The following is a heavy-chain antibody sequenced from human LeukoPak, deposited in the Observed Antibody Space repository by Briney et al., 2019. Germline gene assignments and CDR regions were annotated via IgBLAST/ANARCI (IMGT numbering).Heavy chain of an antibody. Sequence: GGSLRLSCAASGFTFSDYGMHWVRQAPGKGLEWVALISYDGINKYYADSVKARITISRDNSENTLYLQMNSLRAEDTAVYYCAKDRDRGVMIPGDFDYWGQGTLVTVSS. V-gene: IGHV3-30*18. D-gene: IGHD3-10*01. J-gene: IGHJ4*02. CDR1: GFTFSDYG. CDR3: AKDRDRGVMIPGDFDY. CDR2: ISYDGINK.